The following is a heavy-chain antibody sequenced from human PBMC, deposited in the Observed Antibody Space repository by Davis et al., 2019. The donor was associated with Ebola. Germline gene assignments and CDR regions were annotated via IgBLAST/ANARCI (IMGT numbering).Heavy chain of an antibody. J-gene: IGHJ4*02. CDR3: ARDISSRSPEGYFDY. CDR2: IIPIFGTA. Sequence: SVKVSCKASGGTFSNYAITWVRQAPGQGLEWMGGIIPIFGTANYAQKFQGRVTITADEVTSTAYMELSSLRSDDTAIYYCARDISSRSPEGYFDYWGQGTLVTVSS. D-gene: IGHD1-14*01. V-gene: IGHV1-69*13. CDR1: GGTFSNYA.